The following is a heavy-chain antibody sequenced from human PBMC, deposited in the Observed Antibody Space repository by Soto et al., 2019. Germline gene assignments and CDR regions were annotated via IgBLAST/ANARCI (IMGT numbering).Heavy chain of an antibody. CDR3: ARGGLVYCSGGSCYSAELSRYYYGMDV. J-gene: IGHJ6*02. Sequence: QVQLQESGPGLVKPSQTLSLTCTVSGGSISSGGYYWSWIRQHPGKGLEWIGYIYYSGATYYNPSLKGRVTISVDTSKNQFSLKLSSVTAADTAVYYCARGGLVYCSGGSCYSAELSRYYYGMDVWGQGTTVTVSS. V-gene: IGHV4-31*03. D-gene: IGHD2-15*01. CDR1: GGSISSGGYY. CDR2: IYYSGAT.